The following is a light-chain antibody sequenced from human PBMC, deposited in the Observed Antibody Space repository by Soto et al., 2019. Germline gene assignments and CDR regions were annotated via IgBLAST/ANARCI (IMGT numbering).Light chain of an antibody. CDR3: SSFSSITREV. CDR2: EVS. V-gene: IGLV2-14*01. Sequence: QSALTQPASVSESPGQSITISCTGSSSDVAVSTLVSWYRQHPGKAPELIIYEVSNRPSGVSHRFSGSKSGNTASLTISGLQTEDEADYYCSSFSSITREVFGGGTKLTVL. J-gene: IGLJ2*01. CDR1: SSDVAVSTL.